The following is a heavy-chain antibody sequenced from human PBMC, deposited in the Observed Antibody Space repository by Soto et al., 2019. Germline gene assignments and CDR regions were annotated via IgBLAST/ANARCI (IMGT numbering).Heavy chain of an antibody. CDR3: SRDNRRDDSGGLDDAFYI. V-gene: IGHV3-21*02. J-gene: IGHJ3*02. Sequence: EMQLVESGGGLVEPGGSLRLSCTASGFPFRSFSMNWVRQAPGEGLQWVSSISGSGRYIYYADSVKGRFTIFRDDAKNSVYLHMSSLRAEDTAMYFFSRDNRRDDSGGLDDAFYIWGQGEMVTVSS. CDR2: ISGSGRYI. D-gene: IGHD4-17*01. CDR1: GFPFRSFS.